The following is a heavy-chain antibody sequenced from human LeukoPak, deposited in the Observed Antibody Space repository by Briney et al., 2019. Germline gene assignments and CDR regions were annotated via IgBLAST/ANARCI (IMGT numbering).Heavy chain of an antibody. J-gene: IGHJ4*02. D-gene: IGHD4-11*01. CDR3: ANIHHDYRYYPPRGIEY. CDR1: GFTFSSYG. V-gene: IGHV3-30*02. CDR2: IRYDGSNK. Sequence: PGGSLRLSCAASGFTFSSYGMHWVRQAPGKGLEWVAFIRYDGSNKYYADSVKGRFTISRDNSKNTLYLQMNSLRAEDTAVYYRANIHHDYRYYPPRGIEYRGQGTLVTVSS.